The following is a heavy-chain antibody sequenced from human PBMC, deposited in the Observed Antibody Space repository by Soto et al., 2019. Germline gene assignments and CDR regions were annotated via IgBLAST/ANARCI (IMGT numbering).Heavy chain of an antibody. CDR3: AHRRLAAYGDYFDY. V-gene: IGHV2-5*02. Sequence: QITLKESGPTLVKPTQTLTLTCTFSGFSLSTSGVGVGWIRQPPGKALEWLAFTSWDDDKRYSPSLKSRLTITKDTSKNQVVLTMTNMDPMDTATYYRAHRRLAAYGDYFDYWGQGTLVTVSS. D-gene: IGHD4-17*01. J-gene: IGHJ4*02. CDR1: GFSLSTSGVG. CDR2: TSWDDDK.